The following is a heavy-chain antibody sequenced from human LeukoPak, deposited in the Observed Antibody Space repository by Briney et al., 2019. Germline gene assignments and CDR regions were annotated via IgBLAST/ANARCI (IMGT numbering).Heavy chain of an antibody. CDR2: TYYSGST. D-gene: IGHD3-16*01. V-gene: IGHV4-59*01. CDR3: ARGWGNYDYVSVYGMDV. Sequence: SETLSLTCTVSGGSISSYYWSWIRRPPGKGLEWIGYTYYSGSTNYNPSLKSRVTISVDTSKNQFSLKLSSVTAADTAVYYCARGWGNYDYVSVYGMDVWGQGTTVTVSS. CDR1: GGSISSYY. J-gene: IGHJ6*02.